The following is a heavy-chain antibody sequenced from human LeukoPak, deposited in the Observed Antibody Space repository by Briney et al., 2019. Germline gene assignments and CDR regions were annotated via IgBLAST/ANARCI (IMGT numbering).Heavy chain of an antibody. CDR3: ASGDFFGY. J-gene: IGHJ4*02. D-gene: IGHD3-3*01. CDR2: IYYSGST. Sequence: PSETLSLTCTVSGGAISSTTYYWGWIRQPPGKGLEWIGTIYYSGSTHYNPSLWSRLAISVDTSKNQFSLKLSSVTAADTAVYYCASGDFFGYWGQGVLVTVSS. CDR1: GGAISSTTYY. V-gene: IGHV4-39*01.